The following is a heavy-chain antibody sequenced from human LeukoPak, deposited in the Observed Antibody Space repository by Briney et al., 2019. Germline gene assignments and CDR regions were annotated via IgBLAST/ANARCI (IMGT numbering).Heavy chain of an antibody. V-gene: IGHV4-59*12. CDR1: GGSISSYY. CDR3: ARGGDGSGYYRY. J-gene: IGHJ4*02. CDR2: IYYSGST. Sequence: SETLSLTCTVSGGSISSYYWSWIRQPPGKGLEWIGYIYYSGSTNYNPSLKSRVTISVDRSKNQFSLKLSSVTAADTAVYYCARGGDGSGYYRYWGQGTLVTVSS. D-gene: IGHD3-22*01.